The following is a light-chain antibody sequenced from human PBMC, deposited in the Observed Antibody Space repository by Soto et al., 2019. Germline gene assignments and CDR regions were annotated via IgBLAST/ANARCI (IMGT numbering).Light chain of an antibody. CDR3: QQTFSRPYT. CDR1: QSISSW. CDR2: KAS. V-gene: IGKV1-5*03. J-gene: IGKJ2*01. Sequence: DIQMTQSPSTLSASVGDRVTITCRASQSISSWLAWYQQKPGKAPKLLIYKASSLESGVPSRFSGSGSGTEFTLTISSLQPDDFATYHCQQTFSRPYTFGQGTKLEIE.